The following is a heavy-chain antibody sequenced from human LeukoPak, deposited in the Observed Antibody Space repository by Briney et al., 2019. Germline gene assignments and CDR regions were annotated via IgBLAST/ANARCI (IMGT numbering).Heavy chain of an antibody. D-gene: IGHD3-10*01. Sequence: PGGSLRLSCAASGFTFSDYSINWVRQAPGKGLEWVSSINPTSTSIHYADAVRGRFTISRDNAKNSVYLQMDSLRAEDTALYYCVRLRGNSVRSDYYYYYNFWGQGILVTVSS. V-gene: IGHV3-21*01. CDR3: VRLRGNSVRSDYYYYYNF. J-gene: IGHJ4*02. CDR2: INPTSTSI. CDR1: GFTFSDYS.